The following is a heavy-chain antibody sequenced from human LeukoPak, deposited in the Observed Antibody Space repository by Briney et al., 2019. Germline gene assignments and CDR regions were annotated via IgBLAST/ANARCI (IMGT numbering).Heavy chain of an antibody. V-gene: IGHV4-59*01. CDR3: ARVHSMIRGVIDS. CDR1: GGSISSYY. D-gene: IGHD3-10*01. Sequence: SETLSLTCTVSGGSISSYYWSWIWQPPRKGLERIGHFHYSGGTNYNPSLKSRVTMSLDPSKNQFSLKLNSVTAADTAVYFCARVHSMIRGVIDSWGQGTLVTVSS. CDR2: FHYSGGT. J-gene: IGHJ4*02.